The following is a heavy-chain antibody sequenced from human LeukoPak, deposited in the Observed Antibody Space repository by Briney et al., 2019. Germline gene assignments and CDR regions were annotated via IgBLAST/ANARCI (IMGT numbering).Heavy chain of an antibody. CDR2: IIPIFGTA. CDR1: GYTFTSYG. Sequence: SVKVSCKASGYTFTSYGISWVRQAPGQGLEWMGGIIPIFGTANYAQKFQGRVTITADKSTSTAYMELSSLRSEDTAVYYCARARRQWLVGANIRGDNPPYYYDYWGQGTLVTVSS. V-gene: IGHV1-69*06. J-gene: IGHJ4*02. D-gene: IGHD6-19*01. CDR3: ARARRQWLVGANIRGDNPPYYYDY.